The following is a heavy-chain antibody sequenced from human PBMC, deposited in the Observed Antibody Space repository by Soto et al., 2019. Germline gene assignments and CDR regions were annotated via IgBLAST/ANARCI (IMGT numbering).Heavy chain of an antibody. J-gene: IGHJ4*02. Sequence: GASVKVSCKASGYTFTSYGISWVRQAPGQGLEWMGWISAYNGNTNYAQKLQGRVTMTTDTSTSIAYMELRSLRSDDTAVYYCARGLKTEYCSSTSCPFDYWGQGTLVTVSS. D-gene: IGHD2-2*01. V-gene: IGHV1-18*01. CDR1: GYTFTSYG. CDR3: ARGLKTEYCSSTSCPFDY. CDR2: ISAYNGNT.